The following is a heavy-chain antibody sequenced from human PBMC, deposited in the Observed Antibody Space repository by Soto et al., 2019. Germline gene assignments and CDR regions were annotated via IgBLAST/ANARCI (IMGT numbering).Heavy chain of an antibody. J-gene: IGHJ6*02. CDR2: IYPGDSDT. V-gene: IGHV5-51*01. CDR3: ARQAAAGKYYYAMDV. CDR1: GYSFTTYW. D-gene: IGHD6-13*01. Sequence: GESLKISCKGSGYSFTTYWIGWVRQMPGKSLEGMVIIYPGDSDTRYSPSFQGQVTISADKSINTTYLQWSSLKASDTAIYYCARQAAAGKYYYAMDVWGQGTTVTVSS.